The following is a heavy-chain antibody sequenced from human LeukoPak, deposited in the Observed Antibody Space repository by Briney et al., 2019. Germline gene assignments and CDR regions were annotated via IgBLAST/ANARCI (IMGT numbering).Heavy chain of an antibody. CDR3: AKTPTALVRGGYYFDN. CDR1: GGSFSGYY. CDR2: INHSGST. V-gene: IGHV4-34*01. Sequence: SETLSLTCAVYGGSFSGYYWSWLPQPPGKGLEWIGEINHSGSTDYNPSLKSRVTISVDTSKNQFSLKLNSVTAADTAVYYCAKTPTALVRGGYYFDNWGQGTLVTVSS. J-gene: IGHJ4*02. D-gene: IGHD6-6*01.